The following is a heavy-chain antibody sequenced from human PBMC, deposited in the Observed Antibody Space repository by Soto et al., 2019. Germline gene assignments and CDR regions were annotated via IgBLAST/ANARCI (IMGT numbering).Heavy chain of an antibody. V-gene: IGHV4-39*01. CDR1: GVSIRTGHY. J-gene: IGHJ1*01. CDR2: IYFGGAV. D-gene: IGHD6-19*01. Sequence: QLQLQASGPGLVTPSETLSLTCAVSGVSIRTGHYWGWIGQPPGKGMEWIGSIYFGGAVYYNPSLKSRATISMDKSKNQISLQLTSVTAADTALYYCARHDMGSNYGWANFQHWGQGTRVTVAS. CDR3: ARHDMGSNYGWANFQH.